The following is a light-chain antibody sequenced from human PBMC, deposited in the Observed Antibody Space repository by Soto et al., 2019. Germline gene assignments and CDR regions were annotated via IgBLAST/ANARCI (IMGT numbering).Light chain of an antibody. J-gene: IGKJ3*01. CDR2: GAS. CDR3: QQYNNWPRA. CDR1: QSVSSN. Sequence: EIVMTQSPATLSVSPGERATLSCRASQSVSSNLAWYQQKPGQAPRLIIYGASTRATGIPARFSGSGSGTEFTLTISGLQSEDFAVYYCQQYNNWPRAFGPGTKVDIK. V-gene: IGKV3-15*01.